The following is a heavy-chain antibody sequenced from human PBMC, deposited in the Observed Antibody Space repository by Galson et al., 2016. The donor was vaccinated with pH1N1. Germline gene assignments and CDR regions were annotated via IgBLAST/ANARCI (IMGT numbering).Heavy chain of an antibody. D-gene: IGHD3-10*01. CDR1: GFSFSNYA. CDR2: FSGSGSST. V-gene: IGHV3-23*01. J-gene: IGHJ4*02. Sequence: SLRLSCAASGFSFSNYAMHWVRQAPGKGLEWVSAFSGSGSSTYYADSVKGRFTISRDNSKNTLYLQMNSLRADDTAVYYCARDRVRGPPQWGYFDYWGQGTLVTVSS. CDR3: ARDRVRGPPQWGYFDY.